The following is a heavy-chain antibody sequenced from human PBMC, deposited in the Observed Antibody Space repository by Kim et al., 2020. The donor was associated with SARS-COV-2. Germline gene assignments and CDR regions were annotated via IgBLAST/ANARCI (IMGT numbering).Heavy chain of an antibody. CDR3: ARIYERDYDFWSGPLDY. CDR2: IDGDDDK. V-gene: IGHV2-70*11. J-gene: IGHJ4*02. CDR1: GFSLSTSGMC. Sequence: SGPTLVNPTETLTLTCTFSGFSLSTSGMCVSWIRQPPGKALEWLARIDGDDDKYYNTSLKTRLTISKDTFKNQVVLIMTNMDPVDTATYYCARIYERDYDFWSGPLDYWGQGALVTVSS. D-gene: IGHD3-3*01.